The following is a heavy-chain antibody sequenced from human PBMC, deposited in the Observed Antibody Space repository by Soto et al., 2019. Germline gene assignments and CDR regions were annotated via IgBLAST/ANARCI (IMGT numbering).Heavy chain of an antibody. CDR1: GFTFSSYA. D-gene: IGHD3-22*01. CDR2: ISYDGSNK. Sequence: QVQLVESGGGVVQPGRSLRLSCAASGFTFSSYAMHWVRQAPGKGLEWVAVISYDGSNKYYADSVKGRFTISRDNSKNTLYLQMNSLRAEDTAVYYCARDVYYYDSSGYYWVSYYYGMDVWGQGTTVTVSS. J-gene: IGHJ6*02. V-gene: IGHV3-30-3*01. CDR3: ARDVYYYDSSGYYWVSYYYGMDV.